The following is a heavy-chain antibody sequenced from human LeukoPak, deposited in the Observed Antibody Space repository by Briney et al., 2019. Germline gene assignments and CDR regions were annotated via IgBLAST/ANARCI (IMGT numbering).Heavy chain of an antibody. D-gene: IGHD2-8*01. Sequence: PGGSLRLSCAASGFSFSSYEMNWVRQAPGNGLEWVSYINNIGDIIYYADSVKGRFTISRDNAKNSLYLQMNSLRAEDTAVYHCVREGLGFAHGFDYWGQGALVIVSS. CDR3: VREGLGFAHGFDY. J-gene: IGHJ4*02. V-gene: IGHV3-48*03. CDR2: INNIGDII. CDR1: GFSFSSYE.